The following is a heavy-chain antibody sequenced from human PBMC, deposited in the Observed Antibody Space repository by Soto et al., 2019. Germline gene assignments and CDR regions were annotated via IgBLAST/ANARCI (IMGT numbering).Heavy chain of an antibody. CDR2: ISWNSNII. D-gene: IGHD2-15*01. CDR3: AKGGPDGFCSGGRCYFDY. J-gene: IGHJ4*02. Sequence: EVQLVESGGGLVQPGRSLRLSCAASGFTFDDYAMHWVRRVPGKGLEWVSSISWNSNIIGYADSVKGRFTLSRDNAKNSLYLQMNSLRPEGTALYYCAKGGPDGFCSGGRCYFDYWGQGTLVTVSS. CDR1: GFTFDDYA. V-gene: IGHV3-9*01.